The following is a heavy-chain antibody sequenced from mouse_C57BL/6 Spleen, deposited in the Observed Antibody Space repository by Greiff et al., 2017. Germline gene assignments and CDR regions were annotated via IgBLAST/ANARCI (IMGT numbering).Heavy chain of an antibody. V-gene: IGHV1-82*01. CDR1: GYAFSSSW. CDR2: IYPGDGDT. Sequence: VMLVESGPELVKPGASVKISCKASGYAFSSSWMNWVKQRPGKGLEWIGRIYPGDGDTNYNGKFKGKATLTADKSSSTAYMQLSSLTSEDSAVYFCARDYGSSYVNWYFDVWGTGTTVTVSS. D-gene: IGHD1-1*01. CDR3: ARDYGSSYVNWYFDV. J-gene: IGHJ1*03.